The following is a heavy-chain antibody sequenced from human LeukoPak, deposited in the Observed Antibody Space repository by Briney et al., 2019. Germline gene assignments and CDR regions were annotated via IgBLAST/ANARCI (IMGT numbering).Heavy chain of an antibody. CDR3: ARTTGDKRGYYFDY. J-gene: IGHJ4*02. D-gene: IGHD7-27*01. CDR2: ISSNGGST. CDR1: GFTFSSYA. Sequence: SGGSLRLSCAASGFTFSSYAMPWVRQAPGKGLEYVSAISSNGGSTYYANSVKGRFTISRDNSKNTLYLQMGSLRAEDMAVYYCARTTGDKRGYYFDYWGQGTLVTVSS. V-gene: IGHV3-64*01.